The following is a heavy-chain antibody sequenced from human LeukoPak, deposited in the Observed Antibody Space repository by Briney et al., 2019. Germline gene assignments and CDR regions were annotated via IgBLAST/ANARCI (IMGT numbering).Heavy chain of an antibody. V-gene: IGHV3-33*01. J-gene: IGHJ4*02. CDR2: IWFDGKNE. Sequence: GGSLRLSCAASGFTFSSYGMHWVRQAPGKGLEWVADIWFDGKNEHFADSVKGRFTISRDNSKNTMYLQMNSLRAEDTAVYYCARVIRGRGSSSLDYWGQGTLVTVSS. D-gene: IGHD6-6*01. CDR3: ARVIRGRGSSSLDY. CDR1: GFTFSSYG.